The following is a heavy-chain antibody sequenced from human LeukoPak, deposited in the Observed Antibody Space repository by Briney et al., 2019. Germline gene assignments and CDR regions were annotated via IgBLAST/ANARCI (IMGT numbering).Heavy chain of an antibody. CDR1: GFTLSSYA. D-gene: IGHD2-8*01. V-gene: IGHV3-23*01. Sequence: GGSLRLSCAVSGFTLSSYAMNWVRHAPGEGLEWVSGIGGSGAGTYYADSVKGRFTISRDNSKNTLYLQMNSLRAEDTAVYYCAKMVREFYTISYYFDYWGQGTLVTVSS. CDR3: AKMVREFYTISYYFDY. CDR2: IGGSGAGT. J-gene: IGHJ4*02.